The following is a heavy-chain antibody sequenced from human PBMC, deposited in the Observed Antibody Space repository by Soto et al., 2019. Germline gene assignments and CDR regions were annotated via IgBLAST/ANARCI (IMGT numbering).Heavy chain of an antibody. V-gene: IGHV1-18*01. CDR2: ISAYNGNT. CDR3: ARDKRLRFLEWLLTRSMDV. CDR1: GYTFTSYG. J-gene: IGHJ6*02. D-gene: IGHD3-3*01. Sequence: ASVKVSCKASGYTFTSYGISWVRQAPGQGLEWMGWISAYNGNTNYAQKLQGRVTMTTDTSTSTAYMELRSLRSDDTAVYYCARDKRLRFLEWLLTRSMDVWGQGTTVTVSS.